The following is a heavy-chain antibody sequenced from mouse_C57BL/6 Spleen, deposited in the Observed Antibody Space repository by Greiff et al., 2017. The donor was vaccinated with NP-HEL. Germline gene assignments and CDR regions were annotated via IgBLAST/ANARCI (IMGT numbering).Heavy chain of an antibody. CDR3: ANIKTYYAMDY. CDR2: IYPGSGNT. Sequence: QVQLKESGAELVRPGASVKLSCKASGYTFTDYYINWVKQRPGQGLEWIARIYPGSGNTYYNEKFKGKATLTAEKSSSTADMQLSSLTPEDSAVYFCANIKTYYAMDYWGQGTSVTVSS. V-gene: IGHV1-76*01. D-gene: IGHD1-1*01. J-gene: IGHJ4*01. CDR1: GYTFTDYY.